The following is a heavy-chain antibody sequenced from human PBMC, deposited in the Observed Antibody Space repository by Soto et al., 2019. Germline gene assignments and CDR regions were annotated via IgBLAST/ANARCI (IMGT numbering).Heavy chain of an antibody. J-gene: IGHJ4*02. Sequence: SETLSLTCTVSGGSISSGGDYWSWIRQHPGKGLEWIGYIYYSGSTYYNPSLKSRVTISVDTSKNQFSLKLSSVTAADTAVYYCARDKYYYDSSGQTHYFDYWGQGTLVTVSS. V-gene: IGHV4-31*03. CDR1: GGSISSGGDY. CDR3: ARDKYYYDSSGQTHYFDY. D-gene: IGHD3-22*01. CDR2: IYYSGST.